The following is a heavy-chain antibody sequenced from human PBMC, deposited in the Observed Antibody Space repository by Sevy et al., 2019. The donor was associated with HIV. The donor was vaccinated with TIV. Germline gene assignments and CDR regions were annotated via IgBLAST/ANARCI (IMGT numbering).Heavy chain of an antibody. CDR1: GFTFSDHG. Sequence: GESLKFPCAASGFTFSDHGMHWVRQAPGKGLDWVAAISYDGNNRYYADSVKGRFTISRDNSKNTLYLQMDSVRPEDTAVYYCAKEDYGGNLPNYFASWGQGTRVTVSS. CDR3: AKEDYGGNLPNYFAS. V-gene: IGHV3-30*18. J-gene: IGHJ4*02. CDR2: ISYDGNNR. D-gene: IGHD4-17*01.